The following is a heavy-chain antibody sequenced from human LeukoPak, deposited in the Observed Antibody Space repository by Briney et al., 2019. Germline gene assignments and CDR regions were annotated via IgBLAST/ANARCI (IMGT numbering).Heavy chain of an antibody. Sequence: PGGSLRLSCAASGLTFSSHSMNWVRQAPGKGLEWVSHIRSSSRTTYYADSVKGRFTISRDDAKNSLYLQMTSLRTEDTAVYYCARVSFRGTTHFDYWGQGTLVTVSS. D-gene: IGHD3-10*01. J-gene: IGHJ4*02. CDR3: ARVSFRGTTHFDY. V-gene: IGHV3-48*01. CDR2: IRSSSRTT. CDR1: GLTFSSHS.